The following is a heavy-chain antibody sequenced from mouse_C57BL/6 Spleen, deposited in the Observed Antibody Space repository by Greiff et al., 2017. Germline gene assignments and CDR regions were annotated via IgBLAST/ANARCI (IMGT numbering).Heavy chain of an antibody. D-gene: IGHD2-4*01. Sequence: VQLQQSGPGLVQPSQSLSITCTVSGFSLTSYGVHWVRQPPGKGLEWLGVIWSGGSTDYNAAFISRLSISKDNSKSQVFFKMNSLQADDTAIYYCAKTYYDYDETWFAYWGKGTLVTVSA. CDR3: AKTYYDYDETWFAY. CDR1: GFSLTSYG. J-gene: IGHJ3*01. V-gene: IGHV2-4*01. CDR2: IWSGGST.